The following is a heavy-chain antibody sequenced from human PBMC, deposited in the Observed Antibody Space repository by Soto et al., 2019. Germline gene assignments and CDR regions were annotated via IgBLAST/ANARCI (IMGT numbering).Heavy chain of an antibody. CDR1: GGTFSSYT. Sequence: QVQLVQSGAEVKKPGSSVKVSCKASGGTFSSYTISWVRQAPGQGLEWMGRIIPILGIANYAQKFQGRVTITADKSTSTAYMELSSLRSEDTAVYYCARVRVGYCRGGSCAEGFDPWGQGTLVTVSS. V-gene: IGHV1-69*02. D-gene: IGHD2-15*01. CDR2: IIPILGIA. J-gene: IGHJ5*02. CDR3: ARVRVGYCRGGSCAEGFDP.